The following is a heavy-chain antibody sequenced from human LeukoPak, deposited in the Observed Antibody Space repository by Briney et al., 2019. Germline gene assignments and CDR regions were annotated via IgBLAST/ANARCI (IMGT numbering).Heavy chain of an antibody. CDR1: GFTFSSYW. Sequence: PGGSLRLSCAASGFTFSSYWMSWVRQAPGKGLEWVANIKQDGSEKYYVDSVKGRFTISRDNAKNSPYLQMNSLRAEDTAVYYCARVGGSYSYYYYYYMDVWGKGTTVTVSS. J-gene: IGHJ6*03. CDR2: IKQDGSEK. D-gene: IGHD1-26*01. V-gene: IGHV3-7*01. CDR3: ARVGGSYSYYYYYYMDV.